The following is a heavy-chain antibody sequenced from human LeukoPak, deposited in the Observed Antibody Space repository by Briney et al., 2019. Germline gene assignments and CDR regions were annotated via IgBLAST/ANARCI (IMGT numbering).Heavy chain of an antibody. V-gene: IGHV1-2*02. CDR2: INPNTGDT. CDR1: GYIFTGYY. CDR3: ARPYSYDDPFDL. D-gene: IGHD5-18*01. Sequence: ASVKVSCKASGYIFTGYYIHWVRQAPGQGLEWMGWINPNTGDTDYAQKFKGRVTMTRDTSIGTAYMELSRLRSDDTAVFYCARPYSYDDPFDLWGQGTLVTVSS. J-gene: IGHJ4*02.